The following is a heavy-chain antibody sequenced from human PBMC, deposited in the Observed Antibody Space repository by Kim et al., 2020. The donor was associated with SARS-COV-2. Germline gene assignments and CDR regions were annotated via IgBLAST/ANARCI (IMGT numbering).Heavy chain of an antibody. V-gene: IGHV3-48*02. Sequence: GGSLRLSCITSGFNFNYYNMNWVRQAPGKGLEWVSFISHSGNTYYTDSVKGRFTVSRDNAKNSLFLQMNSLTDADTAVYFCARGIAAAGPGYYGVDVWGQGTTVTVSS. CDR1: GFNFNYYN. CDR3: ARGIAAAGPGYYGVDV. D-gene: IGHD6-13*01. CDR2: ISHSGNT. J-gene: IGHJ6*02.